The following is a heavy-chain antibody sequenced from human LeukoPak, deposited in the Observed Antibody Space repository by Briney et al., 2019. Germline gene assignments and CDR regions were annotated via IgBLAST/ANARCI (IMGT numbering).Heavy chain of an antibody. Sequence: ASVKVSCKASGYTFSADYMHWVRQAPGQGLEWMGWIITNSGATNYAHKFQGRVTMPRDPSISTSYRELSSLRSHDPAVYYGSRGGPYHGFDDSGEGTLVTVSS. J-gene: IGHJ4*02. CDR2: IITNSGAT. V-gene: IGHV1-2*07. CDR3: SRGGPYHGFDD. D-gene: IGHD1-14*01. CDR1: GYTFSADY.